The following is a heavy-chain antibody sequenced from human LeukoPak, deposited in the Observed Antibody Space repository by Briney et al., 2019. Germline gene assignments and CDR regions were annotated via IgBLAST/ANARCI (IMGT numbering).Heavy chain of an antibody. CDR3: AKSAVRGVIRYGMDV. CDR2: ISGSGGST. J-gene: IGHJ6*04. V-gene: IGHV3-23*01. Sequence: GGSLRLSCAASGLTFSSYAMSWVRQAPGKGLEWVSVISGSGGSTYYADSVKGRFTISRDNSKNMLYLQMSSLRAEDTAVYYCAKSAVRGVIRYGMDVWDKGTTVTVSS. D-gene: IGHD3-10*01. CDR1: GLTFSSYA.